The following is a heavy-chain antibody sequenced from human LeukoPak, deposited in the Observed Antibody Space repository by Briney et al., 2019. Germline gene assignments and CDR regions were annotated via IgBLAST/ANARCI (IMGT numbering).Heavy chain of an antibody. J-gene: IGHJ4*02. CDR3: ASSGSYRFDY. CDR2: ISSSSSSV. CDR1: GFTFSSYS. V-gene: IGHV3-48*02. D-gene: IGHD1-26*01. Sequence: GGSLRLSCAASGFTFSSYSMNWVRQAQGKGLEWVSYISSSSSSVYYADSVKGRFSISRDNAKNSLYLQMNSLRDEDTAVYYCASSGSYRFDYWGQGTLVTVSS.